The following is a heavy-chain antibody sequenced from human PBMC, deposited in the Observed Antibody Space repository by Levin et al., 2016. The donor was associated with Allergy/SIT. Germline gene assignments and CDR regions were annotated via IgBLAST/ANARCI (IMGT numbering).Heavy chain of an antibody. CDR2: INHSGST. Sequence: SETLSLTCAVYGGSFSGYYWSWIRQPPGKGLEWIGEINHSGSTNYNPSLKSRVTISVDTSKNQFSLKLSSVTAADTAVYYCARGKGYCSSTSCYRNYYYYYYMDVWGKGTTVTVSS. J-gene: IGHJ6*03. CDR3: ARGKGYCSSTSCYRNYYYYYYMDV. CDR1: GGSFSGYY. V-gene: IGHV4-34*01. D-gene: IGHD2-2*02.